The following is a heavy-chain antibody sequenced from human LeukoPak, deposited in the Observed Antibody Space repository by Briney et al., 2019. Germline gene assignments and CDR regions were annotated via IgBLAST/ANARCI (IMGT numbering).Heavy chain of an antibody. D-gene: IGHD5-18*01. Sequence: SETLSLTCTVSGYSIRSGYYWGWIRQPPGKGLEWIGIIYHSGSTYYNPSLKSRVTISVDTSKNQFSLKLTSVTAADTAVYYCARTTEGGYTYGYFYYYYMDVWGKGTTVTISS. V-gene: IGHV4-38-2*02. CDR3: ARTTEGGYTYGYFYYYYMDV. J-gene: IGHJ6*03. CDR2: IYHSGST. CDR1: GYSIRSGYY.